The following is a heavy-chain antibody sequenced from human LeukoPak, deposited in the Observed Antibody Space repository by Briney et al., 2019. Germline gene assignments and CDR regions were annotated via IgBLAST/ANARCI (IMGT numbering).Heavy chain of an antibody. Sequence: SETLSLTCTVSGDSISSSTYYWGWIRQPPGKGLEWIGSIHYSGRFYYNPSLKSRVIISVATSKNQFSLNLSSVTAADTAVYYCARVTGYMIEDYFDYWGQGTLVTVSS. CDR2: IHYSGRF. CDR1: GDSISSSTYY. D-gene: IGHD3-22*01. J-gene: IGHJ4*02. V-gene: IGHV4-39*07. CDR3: ARVTGYMIEDYFDY.